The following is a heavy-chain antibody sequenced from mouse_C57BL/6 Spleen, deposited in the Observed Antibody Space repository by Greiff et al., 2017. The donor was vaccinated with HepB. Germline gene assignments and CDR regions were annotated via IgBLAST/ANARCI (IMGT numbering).Heavy chain of an antibody. CDR1: GYTFTSYW. J-gene: IGHJ2*01. D-gene: IGHD1-1*01. V-gene: IGHV1-50*01. Sequence: VQLQQPGAELVKPGASVKLSCKASGYTFTSYWMQWVKQRPGQGLEWIGEIDPSDSYTNYNQKFKGKATLTVDTSSSTAYMQLSSLTSEDSAVYYCARGHYGSSYWGQGTTLTVSS. CDR2: IDPSDSYT. CDR3: ARGHYGSSY.